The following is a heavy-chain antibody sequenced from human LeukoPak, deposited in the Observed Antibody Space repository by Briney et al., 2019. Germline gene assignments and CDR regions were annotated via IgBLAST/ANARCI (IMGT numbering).Heavy chain of an antibody. CDR2: INPNSGGT. J-gene: IGHJ4*02. Sequence: GASVKVSCKASGYTFTGYYMHWVRQAPGQGLEWMGWINPNSGGTNYAQKFQGRVTMTRDTSISTAYMELSRLRSEDTAVYYCARGPGTEPMYYFDYWGQGTLVTVSS. CDR3: ARGPGTEPMYYFDY. D-gene: IGHD1-1*01. CDR1: GYTFTGYY. V-gene: IGHV1-2*02.